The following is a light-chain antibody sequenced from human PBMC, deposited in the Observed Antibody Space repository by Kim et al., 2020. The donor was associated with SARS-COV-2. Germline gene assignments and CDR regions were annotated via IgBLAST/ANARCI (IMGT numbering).Light chain of an antibody. J-gene: IGKJ1*01. CDR1: QYISSN. Sequence: VSPEERVTLSCSASQYISSNLAWYQHKPGQAPRLLIHGASTRATGIPARFSGSGSGTDFTLTISSLQSEDFAVYYCQQYYNWPRTFGQGTKVEIK. CDR2: GAS. CDR3: QQYYNWPRT. V-gene: IGKV3D-15*01.